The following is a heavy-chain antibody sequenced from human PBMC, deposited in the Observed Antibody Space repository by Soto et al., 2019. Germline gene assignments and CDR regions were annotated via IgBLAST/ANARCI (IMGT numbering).Heavy chain of an antibody. CDR2: ISYSGST. Sequence: PSETLSLTCTVSGDSSFSDGSYFWSWIRQPPGKGLEWIGSISYSGSTYYNPSLKRRVTISVDTSMNQFSLSLTSVTAADTAVYYCAREVGAQTWGRWFDPWGQGNLVTVSS. J-gene: IGHJ5*02. D-gene: IGHD3-16*01. V-gene: IGHV4-39*02. CDR1: GDSSFSDGSYF. CDR3: AREVGAQTWGRWFDP.